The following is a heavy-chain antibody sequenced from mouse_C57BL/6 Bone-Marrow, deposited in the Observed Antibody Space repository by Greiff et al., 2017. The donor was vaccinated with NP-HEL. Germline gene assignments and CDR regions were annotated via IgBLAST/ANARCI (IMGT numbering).Heavy chain of an antibody. CDR3: TTSWPD. J-gene: IGHJ3*01. V-gene: IGHV14-4*01. CDR1: GFNIKDDY. CDR2: IDPENGDT. Sequence: EVKVVESGAELVRPGASVKLSCTASGFNIKDDYMHWVKQRPEQGLEWIGWIDPENGDTEYASKFQGKATITADTSSNTAYLQLSSLTSEDTAVYYCTTSWPDWGQGTLVTVSA.